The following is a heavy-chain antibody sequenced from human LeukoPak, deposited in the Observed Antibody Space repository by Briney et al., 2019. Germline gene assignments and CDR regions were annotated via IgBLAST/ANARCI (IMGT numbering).Heavy chain of an antibody. J-gene: IGHJ4*02. CDR3: ARERTLFPGDSSGYFDY. CDR1: GASVSGSPYY. V-gene: IGHV4-39*07. D-gene: IGHD3-22*01. Sequence: SETLSLTCTVSGASVSGSPYYWGWIRQPPGKGLEWIGSIYSSGSTYYNTSLQSRVTISIETSKNQFSLKLSSVTAADTAVYYCARERTLFPGDSSGYFDYWGQGTLVTVSS. CDR2: IYSSGST.